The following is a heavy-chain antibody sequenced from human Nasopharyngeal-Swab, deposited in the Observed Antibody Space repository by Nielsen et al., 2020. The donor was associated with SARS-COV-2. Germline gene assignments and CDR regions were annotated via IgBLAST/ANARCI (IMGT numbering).Heavy chain of an antibody. D-gene: IGHD6-13*01. CDR3: AKGVVGAAAGLFDY. J-gene: IGHJ4*02. V-gene: IGHV3-23*01. CDR2: ISGSGGST. Sequence: WIRQPPGQGLEWVSAISGSGGSTYYADSVKGRFTISRDNSKNTLYLQMNSLRAEDTAVYYCAKGVVGAAAGLFDYWGQGTLVTVSS.